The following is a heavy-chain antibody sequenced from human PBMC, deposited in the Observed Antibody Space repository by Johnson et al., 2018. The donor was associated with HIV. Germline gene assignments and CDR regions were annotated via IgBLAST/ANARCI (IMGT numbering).Heavy chain of an antibody. D-gene: IGHD1-14*01. CDR1: GFTFSSYA. V-gene: IGHV3-30*04. J-gene: IGHJ3*02. Sequence: VQLVESGGGVVQPGRSLRLSCAASGFTFSSYAMHWVRQAPGKGLEWVAVISYDGSNIYSADSVKGRFTISRDNSKNTRYLQMNSLRAEDTAVYYCPVDTEAFDIWGQGTMVTVSS. CDR3: PVDTEAFDI. CDR2: ISYDGSNI.